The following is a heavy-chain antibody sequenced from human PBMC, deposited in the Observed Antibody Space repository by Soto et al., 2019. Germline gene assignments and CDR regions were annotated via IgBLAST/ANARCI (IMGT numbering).Heavy chain of an antibody. V-gene: IGHV1-69*02. Sequence: SVKGSCKASGGTFSSYTISWVRQAPGQGLEWMGRIIPILGIANYAQKFQGRVTITADKSTSTAYMELNSLRAEDTAVYYCARVYFDWLFDYWGQGTLVTVSS. CDR3: ARVYFDWLFDY. D-gene: IGHD3-9*01. J-gene: IGHJ4*02. CDR1: GGTFSSYT. CDR2: IIPILGIA.